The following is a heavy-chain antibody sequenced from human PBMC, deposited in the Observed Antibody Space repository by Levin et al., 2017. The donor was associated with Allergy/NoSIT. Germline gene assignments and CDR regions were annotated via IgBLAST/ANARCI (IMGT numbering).Heavy chain of an antibody. Sequence: SLKISCTASGFTFGDYAMSWFRQAPGKGLEWVGFIRSKAYGGTTEYAASVKGRFTISRDDSKSIAYLQMNSLKTEDTAVYYCTRDLYYGSGSFNNWFDPWGQGTLVTVSS. CDR2: IRSKAYGGTT. V-gene: IGHV3-49*03. CDR1: GFTFGDYA. J-gene: IGHJ5*02. CDR3: TRDLYYGSGSFNNWFDP. D-gene: IGHD3-10*01.